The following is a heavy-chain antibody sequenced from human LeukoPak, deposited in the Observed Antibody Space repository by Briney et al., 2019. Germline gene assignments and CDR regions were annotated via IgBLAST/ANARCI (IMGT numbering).Heavy chain of an antibody. CDR1: GGSFSGYY. J-gene: IGHJ4*02. D-gene: IGHD3-16*01. V-gene: IGHV4-34*01. CDR3: ARFSAFGVDY. CDR2: INHSGST. Sequence: KPSETLSLTCAVYGGSFSGYYWSWIRQPPGKGLEWIGEINHSGSTNYNPSLKSRVTISVDTSKNQFSLKLSSVTAADTAVYYCARFSAFGVDYWGQGTLVTASS.